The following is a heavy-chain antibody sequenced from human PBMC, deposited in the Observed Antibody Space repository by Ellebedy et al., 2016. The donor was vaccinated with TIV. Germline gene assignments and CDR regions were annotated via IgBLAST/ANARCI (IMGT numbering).Heavy chain of an antibody. D-gene: IGHD6-13*01. J-gene: IGHJ5*02. CDR1: GYTFTSFD. CDR3: ARTVSSSWYSRAFDP. Sequence: AASVKVSCKASGYTFTSFDINWVRQATGQGLAWMGWMNPNSGKIGYAQKFQGRVTMTRNSSISTAYMELSNLRSEDTAVYYCARTVSSSWYSRAFDPWGQGTLVTVSS. V-gene: IGHV1-8*01. CDR2: MNPNSGKI.